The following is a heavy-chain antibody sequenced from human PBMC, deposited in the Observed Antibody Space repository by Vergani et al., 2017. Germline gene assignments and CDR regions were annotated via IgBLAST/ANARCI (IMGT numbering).Heavy chain of an antibody. Sequence: QVQLQESGPGLVKPSETLSLICDVFDFISNGHDWGWIRQSPEKGLEWIGSLYASGSTYYSPSLKSRVAISVDPSKNQFSLRVGSVTTADTAVYYCARAPGGYGDYGVYYGWDVWGQGTTVTVSS. V-gene: IGHV4-38-2*01. CDR3: ARAPGGYGDYGVYYGWDV. CDR2: LYASGST. J-gene: IGHJ6*02. D-gene: IGHD4-17*01. CDR1: DFISNGHD.